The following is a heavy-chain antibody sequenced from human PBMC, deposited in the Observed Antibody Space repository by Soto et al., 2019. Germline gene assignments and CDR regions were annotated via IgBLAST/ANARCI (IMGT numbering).Heavy chain of an antibody. CDR1: GFTFSDYY. CDR2: IGPSSSYT. Sequence: SCAASGFTFSDYYMSWIRQAPATGLAWVSYIGPSSSYTNYADSVKGRFTISRDNAKNSLYLQMNSLRAEDTAVYYCARVVRLMLYSDYWGQGTLVTVSS. CDR3: ARVVRLMLYSDY. J-gene: IGHJ4*02. D-gene: IGHD2-8*01. V-gene: IGHV3-11*06.